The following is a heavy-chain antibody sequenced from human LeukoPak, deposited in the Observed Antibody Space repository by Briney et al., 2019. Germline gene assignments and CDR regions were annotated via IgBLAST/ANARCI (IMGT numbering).Heavy chain of an antibody. Sequence: PGGSPEPSLAAPGFTFISYWMGGVRPPPGKGRGGGANIKKDGSEKYYVDSVKGRFTISRDNAKNSLYLQMNSLRAEDTAVYYCARDIGNYGAPRGYYYMDVWGKGTTVTVSS. CDR2: IKKDGSEK. CDR3: ARDIGNYGAPRGYYYMDV. V-gene: IGHV3-7*01. CDR1: GFTFISYW. J-gene: IGHJ6*03. D-gene: IGHD4-17*01.